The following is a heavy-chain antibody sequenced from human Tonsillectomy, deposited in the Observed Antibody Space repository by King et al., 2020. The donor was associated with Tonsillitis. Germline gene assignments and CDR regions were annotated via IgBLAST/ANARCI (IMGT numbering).Heavy chain of an antibody. V-gene: IGHV3-74*01. CDR1: GFTFSSYW. CDR2: INSDGDST. D-gene: IGHD3-10*01. J-gene: IGHJ4*02. Sequence: QLVQYGGGLVQPGGSLRLSCADSGFTFSSYWMHWVRQAPGKGLVWVSRINSDGDSTGYADSVKGRFTISRDNAKNMLYLQMNNLRAEDTAVYYCARDRAYGLFDFWGQGTLVSVSS. CDR3: ARDRAYGLFDF.